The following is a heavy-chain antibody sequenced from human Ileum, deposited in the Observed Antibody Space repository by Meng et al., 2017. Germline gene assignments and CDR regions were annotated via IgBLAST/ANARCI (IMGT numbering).Heavy chain of an antibody. V-gene: IGHV4-4*02. D-gene: IGHD4-23*01. Sequence: QLDESRPGLAGPSAPLSLTCGVSSCSNSSTTYWSWVRQPPGKGLEWIGQISHSGSADYNPSLKSRVTMSVDKSKSQFSLMLTSVTAADTAIYYCARHGGYSQDFWGQGTLVTVSS. J-gene: IGHJ4*02. CDR2: ISHSGSA. CDR1: SCSNSSTTY. CDR3: ARHGGYSQDF.